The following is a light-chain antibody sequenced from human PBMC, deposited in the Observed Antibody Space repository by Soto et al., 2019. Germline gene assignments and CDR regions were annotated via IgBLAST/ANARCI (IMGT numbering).Light chain of an antibody. J-gene: IGKJ1*01. CDR3: QQYKSYST. CDR2: DAS. Sequence: DIQLTQSPSTLSASVGDRVPLTCRASQSLNTRLAWYQQRPGKAPKLLIYDASTLESGVPSRFSGGGSGTEFTLTINNLQPDDLATYICQQYKSYSTFGRGTKVDIK. CDR1: QSLNTR. V-gene: IGKV1-5*01.